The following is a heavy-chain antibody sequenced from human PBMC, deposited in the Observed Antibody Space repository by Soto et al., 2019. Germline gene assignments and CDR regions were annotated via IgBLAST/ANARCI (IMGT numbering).Heavy chain of an antibody. J-gene: IGHJ5*02. D-gene: IGHD3-3*01. CDR3: ARGGGTILAPLP. Sequence: ASVKVSCKASGYTFTGYFVHWVRQAPGQGLEWMGWINPNSGATKYAQKFQGRVTLSRDTSISTAYMELSGLRSDDTAVYYCARGGGTILAPLPWGQGTLVTVSS. V-gene: IGHV1-2*02. CDR2: INPNSGAT. CDR1: GYTFTGYF.